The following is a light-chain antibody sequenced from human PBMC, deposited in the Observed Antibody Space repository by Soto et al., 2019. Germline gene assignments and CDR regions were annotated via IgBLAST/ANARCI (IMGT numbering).Light chain of an antibody. CDR1: QSIRHY. J-gene: IGKJ1*01. CDR2: GAS. Sequence: DIQITQSPPTLSASVGDIVTITCRASQSIRHYLAWYQQMPGKAPKLLIYGASTLQSGVPSRFSGSGSGTEFTLTISSLQPDDFGTYFCQHHNSYSQTFGQGTKVDIK. CDR3: QHHNSYSQT. V-gene: IGKV1-5*01.